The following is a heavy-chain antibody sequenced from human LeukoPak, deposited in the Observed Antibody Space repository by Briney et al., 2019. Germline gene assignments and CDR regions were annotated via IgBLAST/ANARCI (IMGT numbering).Heavy chain of an antibody. J-gene: IGHJ5*02. CDR3: ARDGWRRDGYNSGDWFDP. CDR2: IIPIFGTA. D-gene: IGHD5-24*01. CDR1: GGTFSSYA. V-gene: IGHV1-69*01. Sequence: ASVKVSCKASGGTFSSYAISWVRQAPGQGLEWMGGIIPIFGTANYAQRFQGRVTITADESTSTAYMELSSLRSEDTAVYYCARDGWRRDGYNSGDWFDPWGQGTLVTVSS.